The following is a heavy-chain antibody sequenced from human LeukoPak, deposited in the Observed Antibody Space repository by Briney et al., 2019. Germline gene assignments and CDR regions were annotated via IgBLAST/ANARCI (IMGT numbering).Heavy chain of an antibody. D-gene: IGHD6-13*01. CDR2: MNPNTDKT. V-gene: IGHV1-8*01. CDR3: ARGRPGLASAGIYDF. CDR1: GYTFTSSD. J-gene: IGHJ4*02. Sequence: APVKVSCKASGYTFTSSDINWVRQATGQGLEWMVWMNPNTDKTGYARNFQGRVTMTKNISISTAYMEVSSLTYEDTAIYYCARGRPGLASAGIYDFWGQGTLITVSS.